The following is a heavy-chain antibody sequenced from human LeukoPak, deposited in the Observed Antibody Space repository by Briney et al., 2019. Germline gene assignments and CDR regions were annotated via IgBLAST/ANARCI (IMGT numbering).Heavy chain of an antibody. D-gene: IGHD4-17*01. CDR2: IKSKTDGGTT. CDR1: GFTFSNAW. J-gene: IGHJ4*02. V-gene: IGHV3-15*01. Sequence: GGSLRLSCAAPGFTFSNAWMSWVRQAPGKGLEWVGRIKSKTDGGTTDYAAPVKGRFTISRDDSKNTLYLQMNSLKTEDTAVYYCTTPGGDYEGYFDYWGQGTLVTVSS. CDR3: TTPGGDYEGYFDY.